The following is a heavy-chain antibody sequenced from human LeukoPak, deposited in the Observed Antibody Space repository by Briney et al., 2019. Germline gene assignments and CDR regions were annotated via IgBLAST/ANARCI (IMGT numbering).Heavy chain of an antibody. Sequence: GGSLRLSCAASGFTFATYWMHWVRQAPGKGLVWVSHINSDGSITSYVDSVKGRFTISRDNAKNTLYLQMNSLRAEDTAVYYCARDAVDTANAVWGQGTTVTVSS. CDR2: INSDGSIT. J-gene: IGHJ6*02. CDR1: GFTFATYW. V-gene: IGHV3-74*01. CDR3: ARDAVDTANAV. D-gene: IGHD5-18*01.